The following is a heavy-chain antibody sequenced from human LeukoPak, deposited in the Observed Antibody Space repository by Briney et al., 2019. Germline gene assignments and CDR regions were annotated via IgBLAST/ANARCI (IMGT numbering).Heavy chain of an antibody. CDR2: IRYDGSNK. Sequence: GGSLRLSCAASGFTFRSYGMHWVRQAPGKGLEWVAFIRYDGSNKFYADSVKGRFTISRDNSKNTLYVQMNSLRAEDTAVYYCAKDGRDSNNDNYYMDVWGKGTTATVS. D-gene: IGHD4-11*01. CDR3: AKDGRDSNNDNYYMDV. CDR1: GFTFRSYG. V-gene: IGHV3-30*02. J-gene: IGHJ6*03.